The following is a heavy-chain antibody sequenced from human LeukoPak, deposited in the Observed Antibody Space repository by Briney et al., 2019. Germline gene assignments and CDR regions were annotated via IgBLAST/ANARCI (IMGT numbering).Heavy chain of an antibody. CDR3: ARSLSGYEPLCGY. V-gene: IGHV3-48*01. J-gene: IGHJ4*02. D-gene: IGHD5-12*01. Sequence: PGGSLRLSCEGSGFTFRTYSLTWVRQVPGKGLEWISYITPTSNTFYYADSVKGRFTISRDNAKNSLFLEMSSLRVEDTAVYYCARSLSGYEPLCGYWGQGTQVTVSS. CDR1: GFTFRTYS. CDR2: ITPTSNTF.